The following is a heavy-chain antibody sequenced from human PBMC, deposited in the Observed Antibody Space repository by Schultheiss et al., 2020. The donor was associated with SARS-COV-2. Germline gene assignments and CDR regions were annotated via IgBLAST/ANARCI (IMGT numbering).Heavy chain of an antibody. CDR2: ISYDGSNK. CDR1: GFTFSSYG. J-gene: IGHJ4*01. D-gene: IGHD2-2*01. CDR3: AKGYCSSTSCPLDY. Sequence: GGSLRLSCAASGFTFSSYGMHWVRQAPGKGLEWVAVISYDGSNKYYADSVKGRFTISRDNSKNTLYLQMNSLRAEDTAVYYCAKGYCSSTSCPLDYWGHGTLVTVSS. V-gene: IGHV3-30*18.